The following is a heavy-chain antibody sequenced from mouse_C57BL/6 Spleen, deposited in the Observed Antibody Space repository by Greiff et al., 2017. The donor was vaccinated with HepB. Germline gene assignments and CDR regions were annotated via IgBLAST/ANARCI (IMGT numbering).Heavy chain of an antibody. J-gene: IGHJ2*01. V-gene: IGHV5-4*03. D-gene: IGHD2-5*01. CDR3: ARGEGYSNFDY. Sequence: EVKLQESGGGLVKPGGSLKLSCAASGFTFSSYAMSWVRQTPEKRLEWVATISDGGSYTYYPDNVKGRFTISRDNAKNNLYLQMSHLKSEDTAMYYCARGEGYSNFDYWGQGTTLTVSS. CDR1: GFTFSSYA. CDR2: ISDGGSYT.